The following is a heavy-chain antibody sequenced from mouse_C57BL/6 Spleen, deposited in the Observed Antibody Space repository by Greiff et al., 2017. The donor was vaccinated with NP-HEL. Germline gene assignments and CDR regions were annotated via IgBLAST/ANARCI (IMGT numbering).Heavy chain of an antibody. D-gene: IGHD1-1*01. CDR1: GYTFTSYW. CDR3: ARITTVAGDY. CDR2: IDPSDSYT. Sequence: VQLQQPGAELVRPGTSVKLSCKASGYTFTSYWMHWVKQRPGQGLEWIGVIDPSDSYTNYNQKFKGKATLTVDTSSSTAYMQLSSLTSEDSAVYYCARITTVAGDYWGQGTTLTVSS. J-gene: IGHJ2*01. V-gene: IGHV1-59*01.